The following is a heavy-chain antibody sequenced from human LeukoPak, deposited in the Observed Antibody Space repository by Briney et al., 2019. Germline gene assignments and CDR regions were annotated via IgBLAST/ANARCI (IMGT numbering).Heavy chain of an antibody. J-gene: IGHJ4*02. D-gene: IGHD3-22*01. Sequence: SETLSLTCTVSGGSISSYYWSWIRQPPGKGLECIGYIYYSGSTNYNPSLKKRVTISVDTSKNQFSLKLSSVTAADTAVYYCARRTYFYDSSGYYFDYWGQGTLVTVSS. CDR1: GGSISSYY. CDR3: ARRTYFYDSSGYYFDY. V-gene: IGHV4-59*01. CDR2: IYYSGST.